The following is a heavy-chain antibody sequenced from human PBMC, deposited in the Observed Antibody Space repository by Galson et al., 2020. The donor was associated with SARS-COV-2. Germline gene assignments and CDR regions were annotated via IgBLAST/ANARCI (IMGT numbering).Heavy chain of an antibody. CDR2: ISSSSSYI. CDR3: ASDQGLTGYLSITVNYFDY. Sequence: GESLKISCAASGFTFSSYSMNWVRQAPGKGLEWVSSISSSSSYIYYADSVKGRFTISRDNAKNSLYLQMNSLRAEDTAVYYCASDQGLTGYLSITVNYFDYWGQGTLVTVSS. CDR1: GFTFSSYS. D-gene: IGHD3-9*01. J-gene: IGHJ4*02. V-gene: IGHV3-21*01.